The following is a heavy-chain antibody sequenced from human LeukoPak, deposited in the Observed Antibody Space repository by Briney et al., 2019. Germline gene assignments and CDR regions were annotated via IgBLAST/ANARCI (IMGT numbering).Heavy chain of an antibody. V-gene: IGHV4-39*07. CDR3: VRGSGTYYVVDYFNY. Sequence: SETLSLTCSVSGDSITKSNDYWGWIRQPPGKGLEYIESIYFSGPMYYNPSLKSRVSISVDKSKNQFSLKVKSVTAADTAMYNCVRGSGTYYVVDYFNYWGQGILVTVSS. D-gene: IGHD1-26*01. J-gene: IGHJ4*02. CDR2: IYFSGPM. CDR1: GDSITKSNDY.